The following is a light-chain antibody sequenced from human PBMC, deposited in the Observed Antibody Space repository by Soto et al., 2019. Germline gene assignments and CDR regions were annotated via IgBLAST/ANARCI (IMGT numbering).Light chain of an antibody. J-gene: IGKJ1*01. V-gene: IGKV3-15*01. CDR2: DAS. CDR1: HSVGTK. CDR3: HQYSKWPQT. Sequence: ESVITQSPATLSVSPGETATLSCRASHSVGTKLAWYQQRPGQAPRLLISDASTRATSISARFSGSGSVTQFTLTISSLQSEDIALYYCHQYSKWPQTFGQGTKVEMK.